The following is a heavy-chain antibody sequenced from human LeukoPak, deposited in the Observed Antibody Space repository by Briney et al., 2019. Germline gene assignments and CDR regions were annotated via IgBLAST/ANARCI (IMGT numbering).Heavy chain of an antibody. V-gene: IGHV1-24*01. CDR2: FDPEDGET. Sequence: APVTVSCKVSGYTLTELSMHWVRQAPGKGLEWMGGFDPEDGETIYAQKFQGRVTMTEDTSTDTAYMELSSLRSEDTAVYYCATSPRIVVPAARRGFDYWGQGTLVTVSS. CDR3: ATSPRIVVPAARRGFDY. J-gene: IGHJ4*02. CDR1: GYTLTELS. D-gene: IGHD2-2*01.